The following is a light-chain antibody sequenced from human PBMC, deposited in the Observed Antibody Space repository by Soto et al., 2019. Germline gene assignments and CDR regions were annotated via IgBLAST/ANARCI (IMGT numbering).Light chain of an antibody. CDR1: QTVDIY. CDR3: QQYKDWPPIT. V-gene: IGKV3-15*01. CDR2: DTS. J-gene: IGKJ4*01. Sequence: IVMTQSPATLSVYPGERATLSCRASQTVDIYLAWYQQRPGQAPRLLIYDTSIRAPGIPATFSGSGSGTEFTLTISSLQSEDVAIYYCQQYKDWPPITFGGGTKVQIK.